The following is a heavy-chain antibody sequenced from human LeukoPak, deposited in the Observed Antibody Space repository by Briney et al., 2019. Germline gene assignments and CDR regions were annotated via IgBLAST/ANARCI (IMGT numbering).Heavy chain of an antibody. CDR3: ARSLWPEDY. J-gene: IGHJ4*02. CDR2: IKQDGSEK. V-gene: IGHV3-7*01. D-gene: IGHD5-18*01. CDR1: GFTFSSYA. Sequence: GGSLRLSCAASGFTFSSYAMSWVRQTPGKGLEWVANIKQDGSEKNYVDSVKGRFTISRDNAKTSLYLQMNSLRAEDTAVYYCARSLWPEDYWGQGTLVTVSS.